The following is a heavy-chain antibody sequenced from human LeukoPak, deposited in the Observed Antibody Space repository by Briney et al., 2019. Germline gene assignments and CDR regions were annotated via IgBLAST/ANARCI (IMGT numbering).Heavy chain of an antibody. Sequence: PGGSLRLSCAASGFTFSSYSMNWVRQAPGKGLEWVSSISSSSSCIYYADSVKGRFTISRDNAKNSLYLQMNSLRAEDTAVYYCARDPGSIAAHWGQGTLVTVSS. CDR2: ISSSSSCI. CDR1: GFTFSSYS. J-gene: IGHJ4*02. V-gene: IGHV3-21*01. D-gene: IGHD6-6*01. CDR3: ARDPGSIAAH.